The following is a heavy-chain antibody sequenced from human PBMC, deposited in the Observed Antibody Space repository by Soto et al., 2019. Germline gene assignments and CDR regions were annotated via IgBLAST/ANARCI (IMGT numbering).Heavy chain of an antibody. CDR3: ARDPPFSCSSTSCYPPMGNFDY. CDR1: GFTSSSYS. J-gene: IGHJ4*02. V-gene: IGHV3-48*02. CDR2: ISSSSSTI. Sequence: GVSLRLSCAASGFTSSSYSMNWVRQAPGKGLEWVSYISSSSSTIYYADSVKGRFTISRDNAKNSLYLQMNSLRDEDTAVYYCARDPPFSCSSTSCYPPMGNFDYWGQGTLVTVSS. D-gene: IGHD2-2*01.